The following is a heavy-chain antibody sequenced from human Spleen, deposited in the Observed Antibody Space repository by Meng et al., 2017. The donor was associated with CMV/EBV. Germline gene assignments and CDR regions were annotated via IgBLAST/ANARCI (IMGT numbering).Heavy chain of an antibody. D-gene: IGHD6-13*01. Sequence: GGSLRLSCAASGFIFSSYGIHWVRQAPGKGLDWVAFIRYDGTNKDYAGSVKGRFTISRDNSKNTLYLQMNSLRAEDTAVYYCAKDLDSSSWYGDAFDIWGQGAMVTVSS. CDR1: GFIFSSYG. CDR3: AKDLDSSSWYGDAFDI. CDR2: IRYDGTNK. V-gene: IGHV3-30*02. J-gene: IGHJ3*02.